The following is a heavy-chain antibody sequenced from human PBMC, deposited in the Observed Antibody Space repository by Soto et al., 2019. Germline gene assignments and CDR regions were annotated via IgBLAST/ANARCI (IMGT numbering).Heavy chain of an antibody. J-gene: IGHJ3*02. D-gene: IGHD4-17*01. CDR2: INHSGST. V-gene: IGHV4-34*01. CDR3: ASRNSSADYYDFDI. Sequence: PSETLSLTCAVYGGSFSGYYWSWIRQPPGKGLEWIGEINHSGSTNYNPSLKSRVTISVDTSKNQFSLKLSSVTAADTAVYYCASRNSSADYYDFDIWGQGTMVTV. CDR1: GGSFSGYY.